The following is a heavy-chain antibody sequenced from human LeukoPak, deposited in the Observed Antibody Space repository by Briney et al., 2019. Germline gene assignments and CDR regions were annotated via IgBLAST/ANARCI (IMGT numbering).Heavy chain of an antibody. D-gene: IGHD2-15*01. J-gene: IGHJ6*04. CDR3: ANVWGVVVAARF. CDR1: GFTVSSNY. Sequence: GGSLRLSCAASGFTVSSNYMSWVRQAPGKGLEWVSVTYSNGRTYYADSVKGRFTISRDNSKNTLYLQMNSLRAEDTAVYYCANVWGVVVAARFWGKGTTVTISS. V-gene: IGHV3-53*01. CDR2: TYSNGRT.